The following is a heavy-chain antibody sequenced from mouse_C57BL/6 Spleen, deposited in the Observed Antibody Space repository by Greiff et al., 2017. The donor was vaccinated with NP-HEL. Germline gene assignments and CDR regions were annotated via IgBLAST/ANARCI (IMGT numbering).Heavy chain of an antibody. D-gene: IGHD2-4*01. V-gene: IGHV3-6*01. Sequence: DVKLQESGPGLVKPSQSLSLTCSVTGYSITSGYYWNWIRQFPGNKLEWMGYISYDGSNNYNPSLKNRISITRDTSKNQFFLKLNSVTTEDTATYYCARKFYYDYDEDYFDYWGQGTTLTVSS. J-gene: IGHJ2*01. CDR3: ARKFYYDYDEDYFDY. CDR1: GYSITSGYY. CDR2: ISYDGSN.